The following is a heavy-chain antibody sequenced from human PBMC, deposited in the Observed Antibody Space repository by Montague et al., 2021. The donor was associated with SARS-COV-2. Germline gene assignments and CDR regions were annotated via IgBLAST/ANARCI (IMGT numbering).Heavy chain of an antibody. CDR1: GGSITRNYY. D-gene: IGHD3-10*01. CDR3: ARPLVRGVPKAFDI. Sequence: SETLSLTCTVSGGSITRNYYWGWIRQPPGEGLEWVGNIYYSGTTFINPSLESRVTISVDASKNQFSLNLTSLTAADTAVYYCARPLVRGVPKAFDIWGQGALVIVSS. J-gene: IGHJ3*02. CDR2: IYYSGTT. V-gene: IGHV4-39*01.